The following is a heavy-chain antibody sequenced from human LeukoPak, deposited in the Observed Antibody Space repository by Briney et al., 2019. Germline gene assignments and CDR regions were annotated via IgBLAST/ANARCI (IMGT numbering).Heavy chain of an antibody. D-gene: IGHD4-11*01. CDR1: GGSLSSYY. V-gene: IGHV4-59*12. CDR2: IHNSGST. J-gene: IGHJ5*02. CDR3: ARTDYSNTNWFDP. Sequence: PSETLSLTCTVSGGSLSSYYWSWIRQPPGKGLEWIGYIHNSGSTHYNFSLKSQVTMSLDTSKNQFSLKLTSVTAADTAVYYCARTDYSNTNWFDPWGQGTLVTVSS.